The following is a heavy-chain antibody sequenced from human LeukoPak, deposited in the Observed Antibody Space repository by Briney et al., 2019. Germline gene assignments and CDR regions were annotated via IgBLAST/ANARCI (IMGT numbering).Heavy chain of an antibody. J-gene: IGHJ3*02. V-gene: IGHV3-30*02. CDR1: GFTFSSYG. CDR3: AKTLLAGITIFGEDDAFDI. Sequence: GGSLRLSCAVSGFTFSSYGMHWVCQAPGKGLEWVAFIRYDGIKKDYADSVKGRFTISRDDSKNTLYLQMKSLRAEDTAVYHCAKTLLAGITIFGEDDAFDIWGQGTMVTVSS. CDR2: IRYDGIKK. D-gene: IGHD3-3*01.